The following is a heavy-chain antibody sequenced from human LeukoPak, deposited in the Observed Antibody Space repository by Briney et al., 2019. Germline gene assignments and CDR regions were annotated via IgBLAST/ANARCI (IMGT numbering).Heavy chain of an antibody. CDR2: IYHNGIT. V-gene: IGHV4-4*02. D-gene: IGHD5-24*01. Sequence: SETLSLTCSVSGGSISNFNWWNWVRQSPGKGLEWVGQIYHNGITNYNPSLKSRLTISVDKSRNLFSLNLTSVTAADTAVYFCARELATINGPYFESWGQGTLVTVSS. J-gene: IGHJ4*02. CDR3: ARELATINGPYFES. CDR1: GGSISNFNW.